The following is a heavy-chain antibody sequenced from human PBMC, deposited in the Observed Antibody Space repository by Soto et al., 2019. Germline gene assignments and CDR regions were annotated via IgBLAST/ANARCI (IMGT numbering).Heavy chain of an antibody. CDR3: ASADYGDYDS. Sequence: GASVKVSCKASDFSFTSDHISWVRQAPGQSPEWMGWVNIYNGNTNYAPKLRGRVTMTTDTSTSTAYMELRSLTSDDTAVYYCASADYGDYDSWGQGTLVTVSS. J-gene: IGHJ5*01. CDR2: VNIYNGNT. D-gene: IGHD4-17*01. V-gene: IGHV1-18*01. CDR1: DFSFTSDH.